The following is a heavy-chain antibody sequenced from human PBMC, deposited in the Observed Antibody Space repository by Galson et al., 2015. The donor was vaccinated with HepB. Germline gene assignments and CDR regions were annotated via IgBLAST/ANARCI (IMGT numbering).Heavy chain of an antibody. J-gene: IGHJ4*02. CDR3: ARADYGEIDN. D-gene: IGHD4-17*01. Sequence: SLTCTVSGGSIGSSSYYWAWIRQPPGKGLEWIGSIHYSGSTYYSPSLKSRVTISIDTSKNQFSLKLSSLTAADTAVYYCARADYGEIDNWGQGTLVTVSS. V-gene: IGHV4-39*01. CDR2: IHYSGST. CDR1: GGSIGSSSYY.